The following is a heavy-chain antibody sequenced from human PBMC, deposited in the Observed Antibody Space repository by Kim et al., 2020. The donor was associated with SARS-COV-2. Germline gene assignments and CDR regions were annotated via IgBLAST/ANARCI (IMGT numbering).Heavy chain of an antibody. D-gene: IGHD3-9*01. CDR1: VGSFSGYY. Sequence: SETLSLTCAVYVGSFSGYYWSWIRQPPGKGLEWIGEITHSGSTNYNPSLKSRVTLSVDTSKNQFSLKLTSVTAADTAMYYCARGSLRTGHSGYWGPGTLV. CDR3: ARGSLRTGHSGY. J-gene: IGHJ1*01. V-gene: IGHV4-34*01. CDR2: ITHSGST.